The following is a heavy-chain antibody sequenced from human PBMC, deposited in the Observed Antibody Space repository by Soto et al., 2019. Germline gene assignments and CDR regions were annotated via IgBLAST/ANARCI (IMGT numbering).Heavy chain of an antibody. CDR2: IYHSGST. CDR1: GYCLSSGYY. D-gene: IGHD3-22*01. J-gene: IGHJ4*02. Sequence: SETLSLTCAVSGYCLSSGYYWGWIRQPPGKGLEWIGSIYHSGSTYYNPSLKSRVTISVDTSKNQFSLKLRSVTAADTAVYYFASALHYYDSSGLMLCFDYWGPGTMVRVSS. CDR3: ASALHYYDSSGLMLCFDY. V-gene: IGHV4-38-2*01.